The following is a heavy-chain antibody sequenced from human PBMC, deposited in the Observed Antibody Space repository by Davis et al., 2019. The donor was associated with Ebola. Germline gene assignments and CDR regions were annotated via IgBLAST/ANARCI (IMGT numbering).Heavy chain of an antibody. CDR1: GYTFTSYG. CDR2: ISAYNGNT. D-gene: IGHD3-16*01. Sequence: ASVKVSCKASGYTFTSYGISWVRQAPGQGLEWMGWISAYNGNTNYAQKFQGRVTITADESTSTAYMELSSLRSEDTAVYYCARDLGDLYYYYGMDVWGQGTTVTVSS. CDR3: ARDLGDLYYYYGMDV. J-gene: IGHJ6*02. V-gene: IGHV1-18*01.